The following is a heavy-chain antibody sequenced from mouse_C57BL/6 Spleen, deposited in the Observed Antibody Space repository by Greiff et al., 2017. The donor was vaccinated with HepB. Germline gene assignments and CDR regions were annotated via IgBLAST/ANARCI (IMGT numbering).Heavy chain of an antibody. D-gene: IGHD1-1*01. CDR2: INPNNGGT. CDR1: GYTFTDYN. V-gene: IGHV1-18*01. J-gene: IGHJ2*01. CDR3: ARLYYSAPFDY. Sequence: EVQLQQSGPELVKPGASVKIPCKASGYTFTDYNMDWVKQSHGKSLEWIGDINPNNGGTIYNQKFKGKATLTVDKSSSTAYMELRSLTSEDTAVYYCARLYYSAPFDYWGQGTTLTVSS.